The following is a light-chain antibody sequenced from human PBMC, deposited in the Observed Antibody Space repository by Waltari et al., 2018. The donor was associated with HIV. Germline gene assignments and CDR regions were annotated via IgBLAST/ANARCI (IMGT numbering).Light chain of an antibody. CDR1: NIGTKS. CDR3: QVWDGSSDHWV. V-gene: IGLV3-21*02. CDR2: DDR. J-gene: IGLJ3*02. Sequence: SYVLTQPPSVSVAPGQTARITCGGDNIGTKSVHWYQQNPGQAPVLVVYDDRDRPSGIPERFSGSNSGNTAPLTVSRVEVGDEADYYCQVWDGSSDHWVFGGGTKLTVL.